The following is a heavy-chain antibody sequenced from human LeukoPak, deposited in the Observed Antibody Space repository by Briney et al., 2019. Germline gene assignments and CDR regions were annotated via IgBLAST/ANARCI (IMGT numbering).Heavy chain of an antibody. V-gene: IGHV5-51*01. D-gene: IGHD3-22*01. J-gene: IGHJ6*03. CDR2: IYPGDSDT. CDR3: AIQSDHSGYYPYYSMDV. CDR1: GYTFTRNW. Sequence: GESLKISFKASGYTFTRNWIGWVRKMRGKGLEWMGIIYPGDSDTRYSPSFQGQVTISADMSISTVYLHWSSLKASDTAMYYCAIQSDHSGYYPYYSMDVWGKMTTVTVSS.